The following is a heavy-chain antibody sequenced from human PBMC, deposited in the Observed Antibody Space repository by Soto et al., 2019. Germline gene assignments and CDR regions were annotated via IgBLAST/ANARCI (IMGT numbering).Heavy chain of an antibody. V-gene: IGHV6-1*01. Sequence: SQTLSLTCVISGDSVFSNSAAWNWIRQSPSRGLEWLGRTFYRSKWYNDYAVSVRSRLTINPDTSKNQFSLQLTSVTPEDTAVYYCARRRSGPGDPFDIWGQGTVVTVSS. J-gene: IGHJ3*02. CDR2: TFYRSKWYN. CDR1: GDSVFSNSAA. CDR3: ARRRSGPGDPFDI.